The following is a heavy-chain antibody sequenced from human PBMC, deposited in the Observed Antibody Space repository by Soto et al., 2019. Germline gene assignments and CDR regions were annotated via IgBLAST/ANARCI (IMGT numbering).Heavy chain of an antibody. J-gene: IGHJ6*02. V-gene: IGHV1-69*06. CDR2: IIPIFGTA. Sequence: SVKVSCKASGGTFSSYAISWVRQAPGQGLEWMGGIIPIFGTANYAQKFQGRVTITADKSTSTAYMELSSLRSEDTAVYYCARGVGSITHYYYYGMDVWGQGTTVTVSS. D-gene: IGHD3-10*01. CDR1: GGTFSSYA. CDR3: ARGVGSITHYYYYGMDV.